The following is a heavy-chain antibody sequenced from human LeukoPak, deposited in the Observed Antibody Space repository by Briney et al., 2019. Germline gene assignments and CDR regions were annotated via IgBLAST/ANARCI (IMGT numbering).Heavy chain of an antibody. CDR1: GGSFSDYY. J-gene: IGHJ5*02. D-gene: IGHD4/OR15-4a*01. CDR3: ARASYGAGPNWFDP. V-gene: IGHV4-34*01. CDR2: INHSGST. Sequence: PSETLSLTCAVYGGSFSDYYWSWIRQPPGEGLEWIGEINHSGSTNYNPSLKSRVTISLDTSRNQFSLKVSSVTAADTAVYYCARASYGAGPNWFDPWGQGTLVTVSS.